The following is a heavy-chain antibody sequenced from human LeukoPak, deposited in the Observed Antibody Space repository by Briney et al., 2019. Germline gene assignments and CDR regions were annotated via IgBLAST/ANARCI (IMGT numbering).Heavy chain of an antibody. CDR2: FFHSGGP. CDR3: ARHFGTSWYTAVFDI. V-gene: IGHV4-59*08. Sequence: SETLSLTCTVSGGSVSSYYWSWIRQPPGKGLEWIGSFFHSGGPNYNPSLNGRVTFSIDTSKRQISLKLKSLTAADTAVYYCARHFGTSWYTAVFDIWGQGTTVTVSS. CDR1: GGSVSSYY. D-gene: IGHD6-13*01. J-gene: IGHJ3*02.